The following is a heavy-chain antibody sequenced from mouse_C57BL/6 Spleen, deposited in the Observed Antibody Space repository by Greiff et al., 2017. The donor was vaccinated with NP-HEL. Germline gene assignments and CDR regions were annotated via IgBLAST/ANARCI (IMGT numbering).Heavy chain of an antibody. D-gene: IGHD2-2*01. CDR1: GYTFTSYW. Sequence: VQLQQPGAELVKPGASVKLSCKASGYTFTSYWMHWVKQRPGQGLEWIGMIHPNSGSTNYNEKFKSKATLTVDKSSSTAYMQLSSLTSEDSAVYYCARGEGVTPYWYFDVWGTGTTVTVSS. CDR3: ARGEGVTPYWYFDV. V-gene: IGHV1-64*01. CDR2: IHPNSGST. J-gene: IGHJ1*03.